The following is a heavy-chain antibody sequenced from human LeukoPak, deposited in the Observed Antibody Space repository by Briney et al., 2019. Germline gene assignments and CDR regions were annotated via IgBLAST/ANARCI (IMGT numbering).Heavy chain of an antibody. CDR1: GFTFSSYW. V-gene: IGHV3-74*01. CDR3: ARDWDLYYYDSSGYHYSDAFDI. D-gene: IGHD3-22*01. CDR2: INSDGSST. Sequence: GGSLRLSCAASGFTFSSYWMHWVRQAPGKGLVWVSRINSDGSSTTYADSVKGRFTIYRDNAKNTLYLQMNSLRAEDTAVYYCARDWDLYYYDSSGYHYSDAFDIWGQGTMVTVSS. J-gene: IGHJ3*02.